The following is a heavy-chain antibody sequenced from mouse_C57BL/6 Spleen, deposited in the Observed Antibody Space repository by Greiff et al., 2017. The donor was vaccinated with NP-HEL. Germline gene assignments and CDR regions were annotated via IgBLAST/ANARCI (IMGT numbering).Heavy chain of an antibody. D-gene: IGHD1-1*01. J-gene: IGHJ1*03. V-gene: IGHV1-82*01. CDR1: GYAFSSSW. Sequence: QVQLQQSGPELVKPGASVKISCKASGYAFSSSWMNWVKQRPGKGLEWIGRIYPGDGDTNYNGKFKGKATLTADKSSSTAYMQLNSLTSEDSAVYFCARRDGSSPHWYFDVWGTGTTVTVSS. CDR3: ARRDGSSPHWYFDV. CDR2: IYPGDGDT.